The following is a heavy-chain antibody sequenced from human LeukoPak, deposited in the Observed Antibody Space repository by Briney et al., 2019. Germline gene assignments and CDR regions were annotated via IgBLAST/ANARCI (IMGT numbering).Heavy chain of an antibody. CDR3: ARSDYGDFTTYYFDY. Sequence: SETLSLTCAVSGYSISSGYYWGWIRQPPGKGLEWIGGIYHSGSTYYNPSLKSRVTISVDTSKNQFSLKLSSVTAADTAVYYCARSDYGDFTTYYFDYWGQGTLVTVSS. D-gene: IGHD4-17*01. V-gene: IGHV4-38-2*01. CDR2: IYHSGST. J-gene: IGHJ4*02. CDR1: GYSISSGYY.